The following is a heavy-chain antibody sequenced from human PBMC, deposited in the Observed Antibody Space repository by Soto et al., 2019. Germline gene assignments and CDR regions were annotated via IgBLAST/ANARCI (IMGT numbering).Heavy chain of an antibody. V-gene: IGHV4-39*01. J-gene: IGHJ4*02. D-gene: IGHD3-22*01. CDR2: IYYSGST. Sequence: PSETLSLTCTVSGGSISSSSYYWGWIRQPPGKGLEWIGSIYYSGSTYYNPSLKSRVTISVDTSKNQFSLKLSSVTAAVTAVYYCATYYYDSPLDYWGQGTLVTVSS. CDR1: GGSISSSSYY. CDR3: ATYYYDSPLDY.